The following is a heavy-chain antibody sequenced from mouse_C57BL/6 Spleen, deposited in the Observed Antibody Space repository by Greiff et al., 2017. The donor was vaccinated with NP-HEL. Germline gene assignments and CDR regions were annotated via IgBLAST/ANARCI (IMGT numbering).Heavy chain of an antibody. CDR2: IYPGDGDT. D-gene: IGHD1-1*01. CDR3: ARYGSSYWYFDV. CDR1: GYAFSSSW. J-gene: IGHJ1*03. Sequence: VQVVESGPELVKPGASVKISCKASGYAFSSSWMNWVKQRPGKGLEWIGRIYPGDGDTNYNGKFKGKATLTADKSSSTAYMQLSSLTSEDSAVYFCARYGSSYWYFDVWGTGTTVTVSS. V-gene: IGHV1-82*01.